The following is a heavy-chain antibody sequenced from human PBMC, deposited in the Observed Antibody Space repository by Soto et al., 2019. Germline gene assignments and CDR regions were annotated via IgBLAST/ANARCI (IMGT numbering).Heavy chain of an antibody. J-gene: IGHJ1*01. V-gene: IGHV1-69*13. CDR2: IIPIFGTA. CDR3: ARTYYDSSGYYRVLEYFQH. Sequence: SVKVSCKASGGTFSSYAISWVRQAPGQGLEWMGGIIPIFGTANYAQKFQGRVTITADESTSTAYMELSSLRSEDTAVYYCARTYYDSSGYYRVLEYFQHWGQGTLVTVSS. CDR1: GGTFSSYA. D-gene: IGHD3-22*01.